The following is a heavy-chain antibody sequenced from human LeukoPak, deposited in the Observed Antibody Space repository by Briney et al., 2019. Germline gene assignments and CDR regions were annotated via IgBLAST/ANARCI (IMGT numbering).Heavy chain of an antibody. J-gene: IGHJ4*02. CDR3: ARDPDYGGGFDY. V-gene: IGHV3-48*01. D-gene: IGHD4-17*01. CDR2: ISRDSDTI. CDR1: GFTFNSYS. Sequence: GGSLRVSCAASGFTFNSYSMNWVRQAPGKGPEWVSYISRDSDTIYYADSVKGRSTITRDGATSSLYLQLNSLRAEDTALYYCARDPDYGGGFDYWGQGTLVTVSS.